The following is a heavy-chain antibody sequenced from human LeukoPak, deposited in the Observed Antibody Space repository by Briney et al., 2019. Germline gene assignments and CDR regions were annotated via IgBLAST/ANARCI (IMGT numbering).Heavy chain of an antibody. CDR1: GFTFSSYW. Sequence: QPGGSLRLSCAASGFTFSSYWIHWVRQIPGKGLVWVSRINGDGTGTYYSDSVKGRFTVSGDNAKNTAFLQMNSLTVDDSAVYYCVRDLRKYDHWGQGTLVAVSS. D-gene: IGHD1-14*01. CDR2: INGDGTGT. J-gene: IGHJ5*02. V-gene: IGHV3-74*01. CDR3: VRDLRKYDH.